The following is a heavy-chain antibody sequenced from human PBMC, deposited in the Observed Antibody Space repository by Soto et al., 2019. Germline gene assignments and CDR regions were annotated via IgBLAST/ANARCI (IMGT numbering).Heavy chain of an antibody. J-gene: IGHJ3*02. Sequence: GGSLRLSCAASGFTFSSYAMHWVRQAPGKGLEWVAVISYDGSNKYYADSVKGRFTISRDNSKNTLYLQMNSLRAEDTAVYYCASCTMIVDRQKAFDIWGQGTMVTVSS. CDR3: ASCTMIVDRQKAFDI. V-gene: IGHV3-30-3*01. CDR2: ISYDGSNK. CDR1: GFTFSSYA. D-gene: IGHD3-22*01.